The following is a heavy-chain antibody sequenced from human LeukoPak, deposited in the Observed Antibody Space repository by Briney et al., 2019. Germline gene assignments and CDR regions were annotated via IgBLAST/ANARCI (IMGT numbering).Heavy chain of an antibody. CDR1: GYTFTSYD. V-gene: IGHV1-8*01. CDR2: MNPNSGNT. Sequence: ASVKVSCKASGYTFTSYDINWVRQATGQGLEWMGWMNPNSGNTGYAQRFQGRVTMTTDTSTSTAYMELRSLRSDDTAVYYCARDGPAAHNLGVWGKGTTVTVSS. CDR3: ARDGPAAHNLGV. D-gene: IGHD2-2*01. J-gene: IGHJ6*04.